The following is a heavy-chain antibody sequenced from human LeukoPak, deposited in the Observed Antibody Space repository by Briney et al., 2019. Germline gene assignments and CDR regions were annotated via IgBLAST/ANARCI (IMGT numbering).Heavy chain of an antibody. CDR2: MNPNSGNT. J-gene: IGHJ6*03. CDR3: ARGGGDYSLFVYYYYMDV. V-gene: IGHV1-8*02. D-gene: IGHD4-17*01. Sequence: ASVKVSCKASGYTFTGYYMHWVRQATGQGLEWMGWMNPNSGNTGYAQKFQGRVTMTRNTSISTAYMELSSLRSEDTAVYYCARGGGDYSLFVYYYYMDVWGKGTTVTISS. CDR1: GYTFTGYY.